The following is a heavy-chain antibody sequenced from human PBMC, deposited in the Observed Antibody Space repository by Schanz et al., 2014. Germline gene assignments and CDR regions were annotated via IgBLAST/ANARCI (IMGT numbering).Heavy chain of an antibody. J-gene: IGHJ3*02. CDR2: INSDGTKR. V-gene: IGHV3-30*02. D-gene: IGHD3-10*01. CDR3: AKGRFGELSAFDI. CDR1: GFTLSSYG. Sequence: VQLLESGGGLVQPGGSLRLSCAASGFTLSSYGMHWVRQAPGKGLEWVAFINSDGTKRFYADSVKSRFTISRDNSRNTLYLQMNSLRPEDTAVYYCAKGRFGELSAFDIWGQGTMVTVSS.